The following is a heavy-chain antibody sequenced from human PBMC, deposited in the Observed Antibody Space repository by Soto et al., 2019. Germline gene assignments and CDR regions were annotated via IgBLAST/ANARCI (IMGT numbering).Heavy chain of an antibody. CDR1: GFTFSNYW. J-gene: IGHJ4*02. D-gene: IGHD3-10*01. V-gene: IGHV3-74*03. CDR2: IIGDGLYT. CDR3: ARGILGSGTANDH. Sequence: EVQLVESGGGLVQPGGSLILSCAASGFTFSNYWMVWVRQAPRKGLVWVSRIIGDGLYTTYADSVKGRFTISRDIAKNTVYLQRNSLRVEDTAVYYCARGILGSGTANDHWGQGTLVTVSS.